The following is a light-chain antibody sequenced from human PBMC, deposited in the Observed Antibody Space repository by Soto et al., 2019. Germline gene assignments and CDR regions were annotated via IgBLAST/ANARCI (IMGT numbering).Light chain of an antibody. CDR3: HEYSKCPLFT. CDR1: QSVGRN. J-gene: IGKJ3*01. V-gene: IGKV3-15*01. Sequence: EIVVTQSPGILSVSPGDRATLSCRASQSVGRNLAWYQQKPGQAPTLLIYAASTSATGLPARFSGSGSGTDFTLTISSLQSEDFAVYSCHEYSKCPLFTFGPGTRVDIK. CDR2: AAS.